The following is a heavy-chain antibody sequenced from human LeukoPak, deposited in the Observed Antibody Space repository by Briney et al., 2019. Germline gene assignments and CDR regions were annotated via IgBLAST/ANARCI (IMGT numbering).Heavy chain of an antibody. CDR1: GFTFSSYA. V-gene: IGHV3-23*01. D-gene: IGHD2-21*01. J-gene: IGHJ3*02. Sequence: PGGSLRLSCAASGFTFSSYAMSWVRQAPGKGLEWVSAISGSGGSTYYADSVKGRFTISRDNSKNTLYLQMNSLRAEDTAVYYCAKVDIVVVVPRHMEAFDIWGQGTMVTVSS. CDR2: ISGSGGST. CDR3: AKVDIVVVVPRHMEAFDI.